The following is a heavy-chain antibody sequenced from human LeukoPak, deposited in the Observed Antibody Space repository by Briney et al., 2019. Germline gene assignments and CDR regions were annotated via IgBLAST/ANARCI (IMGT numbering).Heavy chain of an antibody. Sequence: GGSLRLPCAASGFTFSSYGMHWVRQAPGRGLEWVAFIRYDGSNKYYADSVKGRFTISRDNSKNTLYLQMNSLRPDDTAVYYCAKDLGPVALNGGDYWGQGTLVTVSS. CDR3: AKDLGPVALNGGDY. CDR1: GFTFSSYG. J-gene: IGHJ4*02. CDR2: IRYDGSNK. D-gene: IGHD6-19*01. V-gene: IGHV3-30*02.